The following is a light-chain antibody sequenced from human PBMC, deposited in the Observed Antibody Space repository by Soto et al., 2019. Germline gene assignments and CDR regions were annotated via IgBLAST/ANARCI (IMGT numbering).Light chain of an antibody. J-gene: IGKJ1*01. CDR2: GAS. Sequence: EMVMTQSPAILSVSPGESATLSCRASQIFSSTSLAWYQQKPGQAPRLLIYGASNRATGIPDRFSGSGSGTDFILTISRLEPEDFAVYYCQQYDSSPRTFGQGTKVDIK. CDR1: QIFSSTS. V-gene: IGKV3-20*01. CDR3: QQYDSSPRT.